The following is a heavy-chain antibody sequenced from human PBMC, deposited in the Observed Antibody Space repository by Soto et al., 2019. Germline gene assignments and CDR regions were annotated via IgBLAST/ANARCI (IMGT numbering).Heavy chain of an antibody. Sequence: QVQLVQSGAEVKKPGASVKVSCKASGYTFTSYYMHWVRQAPGQGLEWMGIINPSGGSTSYAQKFQGRVTMTRDTSTRAVYTELSSLRSEDTAVYYCARDFTVPPSGGMDVWGQGTTVTVSS. D-gene: IGHD4-17*01. V-gene: IGHV1-46*01. CDR2: INPSGGST. CDR3: ARDFTVPPSGGMDV. CDR1: GYTFTSYY. J-gene: IGHJ6*02.